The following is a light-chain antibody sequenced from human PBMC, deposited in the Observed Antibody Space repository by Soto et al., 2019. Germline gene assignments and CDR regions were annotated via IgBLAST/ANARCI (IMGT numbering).Light chain of an antibody. Sequence: QSLLTQPPSVSGAPGQRVTISCTGSSSNIGAGYDVHWYQQLPGTAPKLLIYGNSNRPSGVPDRFSGSKSGTSASLAITGLQAEDEADYYCQSYDSSLSCVVFGGGTKVTVL. CDR3: QSYDSSLSCVV. J-gene: IGLJ2*01. V-gene: IGLV1-40*01. CDR2: GNS. CDR1: SSNIGAGYD.